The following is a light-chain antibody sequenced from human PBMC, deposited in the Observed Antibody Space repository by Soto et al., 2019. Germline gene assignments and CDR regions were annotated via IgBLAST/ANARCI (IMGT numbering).Light chain of an antibody. Sequence: EIVLTQSPATLSLSPGERATLSCRASQSVSSYLAWYQQKPGQAPRLLIYDASTRATGIPARFSGSGSGTDFTRTISSLEPEDFAVYYCQQRSNWPRLTFGGGTKVEIK. CDR1: QSVSSY. J-gene: IGKJ4*01. CDR3: QQRSNWPRLT. V-gene: IGKV3-11*01. CDR2: DAS.